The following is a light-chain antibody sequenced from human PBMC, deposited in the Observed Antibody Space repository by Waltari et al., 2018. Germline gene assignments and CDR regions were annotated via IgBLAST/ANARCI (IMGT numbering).Light chain of an antibody. J-gene: IGLJ3*02. CDR1: SSNIGSTF. V-gene: IGLV1-47*01. CDR2: RNN. CDR3: ATWDDLLSAWV. Sequence: QSVLTQPPSASGTPGQRVTITCSGSSSNIGSTFVYWYQQLSGTAPKLLIYRNNQRPSGVPDRLSGSKSGTSASLAISGLRAEDEGDYYCATWDDLLSAWVFGGGTKLTVL.